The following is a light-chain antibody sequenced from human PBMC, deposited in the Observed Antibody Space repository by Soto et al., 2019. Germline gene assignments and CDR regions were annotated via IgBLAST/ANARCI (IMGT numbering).Light chain of an antibody. Sequence: QSVLTQPPSASGTPGQRVTISCSGSSSNIGSHTVNWYQQLPGTAPKLLIYRSNQRPSGVPDRFSGSKSGTSASLAISGLQSEDEADYYCAVWDNSPNAQVIGGGTKLTVL. CDR3: AVWDNSPNAQV. CDR1: SSNIGSHT. V-gene: IGLV1-44*01. J-gene: IGLJ3*02. CDR2: RSN.